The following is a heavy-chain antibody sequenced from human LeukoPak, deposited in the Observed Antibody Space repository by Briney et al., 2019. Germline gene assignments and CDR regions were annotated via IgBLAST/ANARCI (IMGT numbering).Heavy chain of an antibody. CDR2: IYYSGRT. D-gene: IGHD5-18*01. J-gene: IGHJ2*01. V-gene: IGHV4-39*01. CDR3: ARASPPRGYSYGPSGYFDL. Sequence: SETLSLTCTIFGDSVSRSDSYWDWIRQPPGKGLEWIGTIYYSGRTYYSPSLKSRVTLSVDTSNNQFSLTLSSVTAADTAVYYCARASPPRGYSYGPSGYFDLWGRGTLVTVSS. CDR1: GDSVSRSDSY.